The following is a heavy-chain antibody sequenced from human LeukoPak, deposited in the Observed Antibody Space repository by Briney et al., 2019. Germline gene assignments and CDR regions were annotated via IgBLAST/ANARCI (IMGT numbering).Heavy chain of an antibody. J-gene: IGHJ4*02. CDR3: ARDGMGATTGDY. CDR2: ISAYNGDT. Sequence: ASVKVSCKASGYTFINYGISWVRQAPGQGLEWMGWISAYNGDTKYAQKLLGRVTMTTDTSTSTAYMELRSLTSGDTAVYYCARDGMGATTGDYWGQGTLVTVSS. V-gene: IGHV1-18*01. CDR1: GYTFINYG. D-gene: IGHD1-26*01.